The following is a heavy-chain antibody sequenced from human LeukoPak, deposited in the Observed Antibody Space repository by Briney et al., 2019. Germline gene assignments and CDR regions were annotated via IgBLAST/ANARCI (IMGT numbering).Heavy chain of an antibody. V-gene: IGHV4-39*01. CDR1: GGSISSSSYY. Sequence: PSETLSLTCTVSGGSISSSSYYWGWIRQPPGKGLGWIGSIYYSGSTYYNPSLKSRVTISVDTSKNQFSLKLSSVTAADTAVYYCARRGRHYDFWSGYYKRKGYFDYWGQGTLVTVSS. CDR2: IYYSGST. CDR3: ARRGRHYDFWSGYYKRKGYFDY. D-gene: IGHD3-3*01. J-gene: IGHJ4*02.